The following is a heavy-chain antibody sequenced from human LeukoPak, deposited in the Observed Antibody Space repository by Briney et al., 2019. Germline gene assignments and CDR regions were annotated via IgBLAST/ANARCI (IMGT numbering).Heavy chain of an antibody. CDR1: GGSISSSNW. V-gene: IGHV4-4*02. CDR3: ARDHSGSTSLDY. Sequence: NPSETQSLTCAVSGGSISSSNWWSWVRQPPGKGLEWIGRIYALGSTNYSPSLKSRVTISLDTSKYQFSLNLSSVTAADTAVYYCARDHSGSTSLDYWGQGTLVTVSS. J-gene: IGHJ4*02. D-gene: IGHD6-13*01. CDR2: IYALGST.